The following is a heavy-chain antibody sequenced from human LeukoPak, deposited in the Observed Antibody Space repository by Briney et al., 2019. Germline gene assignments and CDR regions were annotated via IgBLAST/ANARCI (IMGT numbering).Heavy chain of an antibody. D-gene: IGHD3-22*01. J-gene: IGHJ6*02. CDR2: MYHSGST. Sequence: PSETLSLTCAVSGGSISSTNWWTWVRQPPGKGLEWIGEMYHSGSTNSNPSLKSRVTISVDKPKNQFSLKLSSVTAADTAVYYCARLLRDYDSSGPIYGMDVWGQGTTVTVSS. V-gene: IGHV4-4*02. CDR1: GGSISSTNW. CDR3: ARLLRDYDSSGPIYGMDV.